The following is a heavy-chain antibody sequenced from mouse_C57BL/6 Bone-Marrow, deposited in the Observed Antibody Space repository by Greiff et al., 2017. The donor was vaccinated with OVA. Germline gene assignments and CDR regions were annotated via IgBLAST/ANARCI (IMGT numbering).Heavy chain of an antibody. D-gene: IGHD1-1*01. CDR1: GYTFTSYW. CDR2: IYPGSGST. CDR3: AREGGNLLLLPYWYFDV. V-gene: IGHV1-55*01. Sequence: VQLQQPGAELVKPGASVKMSCKASGYTFTSYWITWVKQRPGQGLEWIGAIYPGSGSTNYNEKFKSKATLTVDTSSSTAYMQLRSLTSEDSAFYYCAREGGNLLLLPYWYFDVWGTGTTVTVSS. J-gene: IGHJ1*03.